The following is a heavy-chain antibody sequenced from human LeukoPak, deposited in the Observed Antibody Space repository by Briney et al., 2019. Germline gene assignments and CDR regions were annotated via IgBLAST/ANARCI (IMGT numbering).Heavy chain of an antibody. V-gene: IGHV1-69*13. D-gene: IGHD2-8*01. CDR1: GGTFSSYA. CDR2: IIPIFGTA. CDR3: ARAMVYAILHPSGVFDI. J-gene: IGHJ3*02. Sequence: SVKVSCKASGGTFSSYAISWVRQAPGQGLEWMGGIIPIFGTANYAQKFQGRVTITADESTSTAYMELSSLRSEDTAVYYCARAMVYAILHPSGVFDIWGQGTMVTVSS.